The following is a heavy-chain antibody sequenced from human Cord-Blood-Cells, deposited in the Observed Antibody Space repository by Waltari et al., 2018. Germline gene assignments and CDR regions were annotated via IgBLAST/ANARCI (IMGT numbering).Heavy chain of an antibody. J-gene: IGHJ4*02. V-gene: IGHV4-34*01. D-gene: IGHD6-13*01. CDR2: INHSGRT. CDR3: ARGSPKAAAGAYVDY. Sequence: QVQLQQWGAGLLKPSETLSLTCAVYGGSFSGYYWSWIRQPPGKGLEWIGEINHSGRTNYNPSLKSRVTISVDTSKNQFSLKLSSVTAADTAVYYCARGSPKAAAGAYVDYWGQGTLVTVSS. CDR1: GGSFSGYY.